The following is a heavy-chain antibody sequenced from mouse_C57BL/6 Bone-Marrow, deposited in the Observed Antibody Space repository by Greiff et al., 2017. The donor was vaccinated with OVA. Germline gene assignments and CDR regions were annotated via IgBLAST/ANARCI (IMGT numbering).Heavy chain of an antibody. D-gene: IGHD4-1*01. CDR2: IYPGDGDT. CDR3: AKGPELAWFAY. CDR1: GYAFSSYW. Sequence: VQLQQSGAELVKPGASVKISCKASGYAFSSYWMNWVKQRPGKGLEWIGQIYPGDGDTNYNGKFKGKATLTVDTSSSTAYMQLSSLTSEDSAVYYCAKGPELAWFAYWGQGTLVTVSA. J-gene: IGHJ3*01. V-gene: IGHV1-80*01.